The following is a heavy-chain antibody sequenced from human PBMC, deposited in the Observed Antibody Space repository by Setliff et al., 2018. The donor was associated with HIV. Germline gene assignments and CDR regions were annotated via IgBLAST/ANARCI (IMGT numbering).Heavy chain of an antibody. Sequence: GGSLRLSCAASGFTFSSYGMHWVRQAPGKGLEWVAVIWYDGSNKYYADSVKGRFTISRDNSKNMLYLQMNSLRAEDTAVYYCAKSGIRPHPSHDYYYYGMDVWGQGTTVTVSS. CDR3: AKSGIRPHPSHDYYYYGMDV. D-gene: IGHD1-1*01. CDR1: GFTFSSYG. CDR2: IWYDGSNK. V-gene: IGHV3-33*06. J-gene: IGHJ6*02.